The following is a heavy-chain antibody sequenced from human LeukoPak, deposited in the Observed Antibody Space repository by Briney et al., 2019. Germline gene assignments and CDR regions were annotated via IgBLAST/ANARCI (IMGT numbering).Heavy chain of an antibody. CDR3: ARHPRTDTAMVGANFDY. CDR1: GGSFSGYY. J-gene: IGHJ4*02. Sequence: PSETLSLTCAVHGGSFSGYYWSWIRQPPGKGLEWIGSIYYSGSTSYNPSLKSRVTISVDTSKNQFSLKLSSVTAADTAVYYCARHPRTDTAMVGANFDYWGQGTLVTVSS. D-gene: IGHD5-18*01. V-gene: IGHV4-34*01. CDR2: IYYSGST.